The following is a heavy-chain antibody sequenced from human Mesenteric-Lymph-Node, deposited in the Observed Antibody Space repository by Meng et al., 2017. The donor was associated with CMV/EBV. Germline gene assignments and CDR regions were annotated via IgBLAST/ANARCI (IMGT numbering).Heavy chain of an antibody. D-gene: IGHD6-13*01. CDR1: FTFASYG. J-gene: IGHJ4*02. CDR3: VREGQQFQSRTEAPFDY. CDR2: TWYDGSTN. V-gene: IGHV3-33*01. Sequence: FTFASYGMHWFRQAPGKGLELVAVTWYDGSTNYSANSVKGRFTISRDNSKNTLYLQMNSLRVEDTAVYYCVREGQQFQSRTEAPFDYWGQGTLVTVSS.